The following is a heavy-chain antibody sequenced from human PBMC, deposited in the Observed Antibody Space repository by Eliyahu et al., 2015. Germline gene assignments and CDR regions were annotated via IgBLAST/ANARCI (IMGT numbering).Heavy chain of an antibody. D-gene: IGHD2-15*01. CDR3: AREGEVVVAATPSWFDP. Sequence: EVQLVESGGGLVKPGGSLRLSCAASGFTFTTYSMNWVRQAPGKGLEWVSFISTSSSYKYYADSVKGRFTISRDNAKNSLYLQMNSLRAEDTAVYYCAREGEVVVAATPSWFDPWGQGTLVTVSS. CDR1: GFTFTTYS. V-gene: IGHV3-21*01. J-gene: IGHJ5*02. CDR2: ISTSSSYK.